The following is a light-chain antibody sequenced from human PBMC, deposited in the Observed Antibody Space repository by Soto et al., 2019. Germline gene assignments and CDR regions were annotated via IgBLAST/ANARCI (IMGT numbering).Light chain of an antibody. Sequence: QSALTQPASVSGSPGQSITISGTGTSSDIGGYNYVSWYQQHPGKSPKLLIYAVTSRPSGISNRFSGSKSGNTASLTISGLQAEDEAEYFCNSYSTSTTLVIFGGGTKVTVL. J-gene: IGLJ2*01. CDR1: SSDIGGYNY. CDR3: NSYSTSTTLVI. V-gene: IGLV2-14*01. CDR2: AVT.